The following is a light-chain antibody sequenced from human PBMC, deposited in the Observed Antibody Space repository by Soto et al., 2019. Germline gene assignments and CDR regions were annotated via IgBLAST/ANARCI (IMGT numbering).Light chain of an antibody. J-gene: IGKJ4*01. Sequence: DVVMTQSADSLDVSQSERDTINCKSSQSVLYSSNNKNYLAWYQQKPGQPPKLLIYWASTRESGVPDRFSGSGSGTDFTLTISSLQAEDVAVYYCQQYYRTPLTFGGGTKVDIK. V-gene: IGKV4-1*01. CDR3: QQYYRTPLT. CDR2: WAS. CDR1: QSVLYSSNNKNY.